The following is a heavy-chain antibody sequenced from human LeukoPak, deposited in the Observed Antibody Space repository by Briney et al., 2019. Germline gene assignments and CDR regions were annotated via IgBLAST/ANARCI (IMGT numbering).Heavy chain of an antibody. D-gene: IGHD2-2*02. Sequence: PGGSLRLSFAASGFTFSDYYMSWIRQAPGKGLEWVSYISSSGSTIYYADSVKGRFTISRDNAKNSLYLQMNSLRAEDTAVYYCARDLSVVVPAAINSYWGQGTLVTVSS. CDR3: ARDLSVVVPAAINSY. CDR2: ISSSGSTI. V-gene: IGHV3-11*04. J-gene: IGHJ4*02. CDR1: GFTFSDYY.